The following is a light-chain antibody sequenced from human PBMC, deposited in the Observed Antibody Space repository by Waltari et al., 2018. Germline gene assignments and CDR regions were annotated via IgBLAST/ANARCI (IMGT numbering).Light chain of an antibody. CDR2: LGS. J-gene: IGKJ1*01. Sequence: DIVVTQSPLYLPVTPGEPASIPCRSSQSLLPSNGNNYLDWYLQKPGQSPQLLIYLGSSRASGVPDRFSGSGSGTDFTLRISRVEAEDVGVYYCMQSLQSLWTFGPGTKVEIK. V-gene: IGKV2-28*01. CDR3: MQSLQSLWT. CDR1: QSLLPSNGNNY.